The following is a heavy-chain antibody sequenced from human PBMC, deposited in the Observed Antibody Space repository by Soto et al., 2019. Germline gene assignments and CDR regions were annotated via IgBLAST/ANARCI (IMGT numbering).Heavy chain of an antibody. D-gene: IGHD3-10*01. Sequence: EVQLLDSGGGLVQPGGSLSRSCAAAGFTFKTYAITWAAEGQGKGQKGVPAIGGGGVTTSYADSVKGRFTVSRDGSKNTLYLQMSSLRAEDTALYYCAKGRGGSGSLTPRVDFWGQGTLVTVSS. V-gene: IGHV3-23*01. CDR2: IGGGGVTT. J-gene: IGHJ4*02. CDR3: AKGRGGSGSLTPRVDF. CDR1: GFTFKTYA.